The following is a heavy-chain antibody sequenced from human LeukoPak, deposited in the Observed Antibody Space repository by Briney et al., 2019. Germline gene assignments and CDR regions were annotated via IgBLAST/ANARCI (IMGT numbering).Heavy chain of an antibody. D-gene: IGHD1-26*01. CDR3: ARAGTGCYSLGY. V-gene: IGHV3-7*01. J-gene: IGHJ4*02. CDR1: GFTFSSYW. CDR2: IKQDGSEK. Sequence: GGSLRLSCAASGFTFSSYWMSWVRQAPGMGLEWVANIKQDGSEKYYVDSLKGRFTISRDNAKNSLYLQMNSLRAEDTAVYYCARAGTGCYSLGYWGQGTLVTVSS.